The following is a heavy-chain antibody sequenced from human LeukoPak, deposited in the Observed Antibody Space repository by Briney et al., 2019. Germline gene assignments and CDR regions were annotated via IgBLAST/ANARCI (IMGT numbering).Heavy chain of an antibody. CDR3: ARDFNMGDTPGDDFDY. V-gene: IGHV3-30*04. CDR2: ISYDGSDK. Sequence: GGSLRLSCSASGFNFRNYAMHWVRQAPGKGLDGVAVISYDGSDKYYADSVKGRFTISRDNAKSTLYLQMNSLRAEDTAVYYCARDFNMGDTPGDDFDYWGQGTLVTVSS. CDR1: GFNFRNYA. J-gene: IGHJ4*02. D-gene: IGHD3-16*01.